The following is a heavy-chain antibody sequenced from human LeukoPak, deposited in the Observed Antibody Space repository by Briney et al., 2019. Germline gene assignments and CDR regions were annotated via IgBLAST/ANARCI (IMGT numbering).Heavy chain of an antibody. J-gene: IGHJ6*03. D-gene: IGHD2-2*01. CDR2: IRYDGSNK. Sequence: GGSLRLSCAASGFTFSSYGMHWVRQAPGKGLEWVAFIRYDGSNKYYADSVKGRFTISRDNSKNTLYLQMNSLRTEDTAVYYCAKAARYCSSTSCYYYYYMDVWGKGTTVTVSS. V-gene: IGHV3-30*02. CDR1: GFTFSSYG. CDR3: AKAARYCSSTSCYYYYYMDV.